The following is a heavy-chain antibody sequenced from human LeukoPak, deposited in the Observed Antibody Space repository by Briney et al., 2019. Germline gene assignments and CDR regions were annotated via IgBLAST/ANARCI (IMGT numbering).Heavy chain of an antibody. CDR3: ARQYDSTPLFDY. D-gene: IGHD3-22*01. CDR2: IYPGVSDT. J-gene: IGHJ4*02. V-gene: IGHV5-51*01. CDR1: GYSFTSYW. Sequence: GESLKISCKGSGYSFTSYWIGWVRQMPGKGLEGMGIIYPGVSDTRYRPSFQAQVTISADKSISTAYLQWSSLKASDTAMYYCARQYDSTPLFDYWGQGTLVTVSS.